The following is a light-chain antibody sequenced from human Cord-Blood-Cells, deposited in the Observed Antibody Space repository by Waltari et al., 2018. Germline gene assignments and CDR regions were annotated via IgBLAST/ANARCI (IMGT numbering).Light chain of an antibody. CDR1: PSVSSY. CDR2: SAS. CDR3: QQRSNWPYT. Sequence: EIVLTQSPATLSLSPGDRATLSCRASPSVSSYLAWYQQKPGQAPRLLIDSASNRATGIPARFSGSGSGTDFTLTISSLEPEDFAVYYCQQRSNWPYTFGQGTKLEIK. J-gene: IGKJ2*01. V-gene: IGKV3-11*01.